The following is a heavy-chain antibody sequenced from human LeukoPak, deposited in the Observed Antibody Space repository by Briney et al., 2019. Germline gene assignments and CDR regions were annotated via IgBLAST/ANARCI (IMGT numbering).Heavy chain of an antibody. CDR1: GFTFSSYA. V-gene: IGHV3-23*01. D-gene: IGHD2-2*01. Sequence: GGSLRLSCAASGFTFSSYAMSWVRQAPGKGLEWVSAISGSGGSTYYADSMKGRFTISRDNSKNTLYLQMNSLRAEDTAVYYCANTIVVVPAANLSWGQGTLVTVSS. J-gene: IGHJ4*02. CDR2: ISGSGGST. CDR3: ANTIVVVPAANLS.